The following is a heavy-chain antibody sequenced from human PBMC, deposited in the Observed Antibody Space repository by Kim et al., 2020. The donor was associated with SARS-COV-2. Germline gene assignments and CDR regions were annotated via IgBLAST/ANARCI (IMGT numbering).Heavy chain of an antibody. Sequence: SETLSLTCTVSGGSISSYYWSWIRQPPGKGLEWIGYIYYSGSTNYNPYLKSRVTISVDTSKNQFSLKLSSVTAADTAVYYCARDRDFDASYYYYGMDVWGQGTTVTVSS. V-gene: IGHV4-59*01. J-gene: IGHJ6*02. D-gene: IGHD3-9*01. CDR3: ARDRDFDASYYYYGMDV. CDR1: GGSISSYY. CDR2: IYYSGST.